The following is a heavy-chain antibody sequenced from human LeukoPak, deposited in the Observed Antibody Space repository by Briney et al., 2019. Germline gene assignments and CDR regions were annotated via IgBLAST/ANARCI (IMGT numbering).Heavy chain of an antibody. V-gene: IGHV1-69*04. Sequence: ASVKVSCKASGGTFSSYAISWVRQAPGQGLEWMGRIIPILGIANYAQKFQGRVTITADKSTSTAYMELSSLRSEDTAVYYCARVVPAAPPPYYYYYHGMDVWGQGTTVTVSS. CDR1: GGTFSSYA. CDR3: ARVVPAAPPPYYYYYHGMDV. CDR2: IIPILGIA. J-gene: IGHJ6*02. D-gene: IGHD2-2*01.